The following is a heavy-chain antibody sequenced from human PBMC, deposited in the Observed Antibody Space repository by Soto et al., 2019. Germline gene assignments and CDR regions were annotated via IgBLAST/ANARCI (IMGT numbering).Heavy chain of an antibody. Sequence: PXGSLKLSCAAAGVTLTRYSMNWVRQAPGKGLEWVSSISSTTNYIYYGDSMKGRFTISRDNAKNSLYLEMNSLRAEDTAVYYCARESEDLTSNFDYWGQGTLVTVSS. CDR3: ARESEDLTSNFDY. V-gene: IGHV3-21*06. CDR2: ISSTTNYI. J-gene: IGHJ4*02. CDR1: GVTLTRYS.